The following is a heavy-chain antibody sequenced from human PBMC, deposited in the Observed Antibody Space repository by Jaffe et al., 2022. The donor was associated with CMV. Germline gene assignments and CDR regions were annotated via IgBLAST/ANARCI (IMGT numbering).Heavy chain of an antibody. V-gene: IGHV1-2*02. Sequence: QVQLVQSGAEVKKPGASVKVSCKASGYTFTGYYMHWVRQAPGQGLEWMGWINPNSGGTNYAQKFQGRVTMTRDTSISTAYMELSRLRSDDTAVYYCARVGDYDYVWGSYGPRNWFDPWGQGTLVTVSS. CDR1: GYTFTGYY. J-gene: IGHJ5*02. CDR3: ARVGDYDYVWGSYGPRNWFDP. CDR2: INPNSGGT. D-gene: IGHD3-16*01.